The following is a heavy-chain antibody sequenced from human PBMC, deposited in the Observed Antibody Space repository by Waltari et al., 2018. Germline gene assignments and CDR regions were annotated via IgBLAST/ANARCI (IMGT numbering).Heavy chain of an antibody. J-gene: IGHJ4*02. V-gene: IGHV3-23*01. CDR2: ITNSVGAT. D-gene: IGHD4-4*01. CDR3: AKYSRHLDY. Sequence: EVQLLESGGGLVQPGGSLRLSCTASGFTFSNYAMSWVRQAPGKGVEWVSTITNSVGATYYADSVKDRFAISRDNSKNTLYLQMNCLRAEDTAVYYCAKYSRHLDYWCQGTLVTVSS. CDR1: GFTFSNYA.